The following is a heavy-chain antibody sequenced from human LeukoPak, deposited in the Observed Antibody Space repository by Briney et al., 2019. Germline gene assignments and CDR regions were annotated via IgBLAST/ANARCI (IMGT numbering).Heavy chain of an antibody. Sequence: GGSLRLSCAASGFTFSSYEMNWVRQAPGKGLEWVSSISSSSSYIYYADSVKGRFTISRDNAKNSLYLQVNSLRAEDTAIYYCARDLGSYTSGWYMGFDYWGQGTLVTVSS. J-gene: IGHJ4*02. D-gene: IGHD6-19*01. CDR3: ARDLGSYTSGWYMGFDY. CDR1: GFTFSSYE. CDR2: ISSSSSYI. V-gene: IGHV3-21*01.